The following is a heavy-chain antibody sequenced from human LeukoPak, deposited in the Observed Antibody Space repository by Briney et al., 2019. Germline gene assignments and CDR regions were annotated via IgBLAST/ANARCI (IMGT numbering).Heavy chain of an antibody. CDR1: GGSISSYY. D-gene: IGHD2/OR15-2a*01. CDR3: ARHGGKNYNSGPLWYFDL. J-gene: IGHJ2*01. CDR2: IYYSGST. V-gene: IGHV4-59*08. Sequence: PSETLSLTCTVSGGSISSYYWSWIRQPPGKGLEWIGYIYYSGSTNYNPSLKSRVTISVDTSKNQFSLKLSSVTAADTAVYYYARHGGKNYNSGPLWYFDLWGRGTLVTVSS.